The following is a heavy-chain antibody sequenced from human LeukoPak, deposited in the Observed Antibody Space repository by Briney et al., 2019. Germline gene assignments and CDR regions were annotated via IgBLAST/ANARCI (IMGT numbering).Heavy chain of an antibody. J-gene: IGHJ3*02. V-gene: IGHV3-53*01. CDR2: IYSGGRT. D-gene: IGHD3-22*01. CDR1: GFAVSSNY. CDR3: ARDNVYYYDSSGYAFDI. Sequence: GGSLRLSCAASGFAVSSNYMSWVRQAPGKGLEWVSVIYSGGRTYYADSVKGRFTISRDNSKNTLYLQMNSLRAEDTAVYYCARDNVYYYDSSGYAFDIWGQGTMVTVSS.